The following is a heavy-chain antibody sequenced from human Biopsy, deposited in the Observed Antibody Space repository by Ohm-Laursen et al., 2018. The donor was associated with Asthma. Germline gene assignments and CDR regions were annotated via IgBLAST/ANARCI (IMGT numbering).Heavy chain of an antibody. V-gene: IGHV3-33*01. J-gene: IGHJ4*02. Sequence: SLTLSCAASGFTFGSYGLHWVRQAPGKGLEWVADIWFDGSNKHYADSVKGRFTISRDNSKNTLYLQMNSPRAEDTALYYCGRERSYMVDYWGQGTLVIVSS. CDR2: IWFDGSNK. CDR3: GRERSYMVDY. CDR1: GFTFGSYG. D-gene: IGHD3-10*01.